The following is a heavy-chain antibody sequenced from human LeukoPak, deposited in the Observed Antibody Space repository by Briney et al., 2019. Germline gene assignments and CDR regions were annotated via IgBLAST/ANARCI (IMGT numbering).Heavy chain of an antibody. V-gene: IGHV3-15*05. CDR2: IKSKTDGGTT. Sequence: GGSLRLSCAASGFTFSNAWMSWVRQAPGKGLEWVGRIKSKTDGGTTDYAAPVKGRFTISRDNAKNTLYLQLDSLRAEDTAVYYCARGLAVAGSSWFDPWGQGTLVSVSS. J-gene: IGHJ5*02. CDR3: ARGLAVAGSSWFDP. D-gene: IGHD6-19*01. CDR1: GFTFSNAW.